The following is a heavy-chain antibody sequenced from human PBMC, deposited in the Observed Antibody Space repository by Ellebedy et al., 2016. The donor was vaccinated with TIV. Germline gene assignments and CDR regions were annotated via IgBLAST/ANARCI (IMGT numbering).Heavy chain of an antibody. CDR1: GFTFSSYA. CDR3: AKDRSMAVAGTWAVDY. J-gene: IGHJ4*02. CDR2: ISGSGGST. Sequence: GESLMISXAASGFTFSSYAMSWVRQAPGKGLEWVSAISGSGGSTYYADSVKGRFTISRDNSKNTLYLQMNSLRAEDTAVYYCAKDRSMAVAGTWAVDYWGQGTLVTVSS. V-gene: IGHV3-23*01. D-gene: IGHD6-19*01.